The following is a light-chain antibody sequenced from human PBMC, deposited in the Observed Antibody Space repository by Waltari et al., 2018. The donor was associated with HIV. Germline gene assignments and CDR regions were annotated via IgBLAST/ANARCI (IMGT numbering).Light chain of an antibody. Sequence: QSVLTQPPSASGTPGQRVTISCSGSSSNIGGNYVYWYQQLPGTAPQLLIYRNKPRPSGVPERFSGSKSGTSASMAISGLRAEDEADYYCASWDDSLSGYVVFGGGTKLTVL. J-gene: IGLJ2*01. V-gene: IGLV1-47*01. CDR1: SSNIGGNY. CDR3: ASWDDSLSGYVV. CDR2: RNK.